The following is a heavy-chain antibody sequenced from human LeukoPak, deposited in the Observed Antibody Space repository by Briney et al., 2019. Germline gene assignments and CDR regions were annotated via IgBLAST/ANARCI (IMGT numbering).Heavy chain of an antibody. CDR3: ASCSSSHSYFDY. CDR1: GGSISSGGYY. D-gene: IGHD2-2*01. V-gene: IGHV4-31*03. Sequence: SQTLSLTCTVSGGSISSGGYYWSWIRQHPGKGLEWIGYIYYSGSTYYNPSLKSRVTISVDTSKNQFSLKLSSVTAADTAVYYCASCSSSHSYFDYWGQGTLVTVSP. J-gene: IGHJ4*02. CDR2: IYYSGST.